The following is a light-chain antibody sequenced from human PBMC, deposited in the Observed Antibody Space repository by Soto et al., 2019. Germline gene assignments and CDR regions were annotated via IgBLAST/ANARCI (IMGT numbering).Light chain of an antibody. CDR1: SSNIGNNYD. Sequence: QSVLTQPPSVSAAPGQKVTISCSGSSSNIGNNYDVHWYQQLPGTAPKLLIYHNSDRPSGVPDRFSGSKSGTSASLAITGLQAEDEADYYCQSYDSGLSAFYVFGTGTKVTVL. V-gene: IGLV1-40*01. CDR3: QSYDSGLSAFYV. CDR2: HNS. J-gene: IGLJ1*01.